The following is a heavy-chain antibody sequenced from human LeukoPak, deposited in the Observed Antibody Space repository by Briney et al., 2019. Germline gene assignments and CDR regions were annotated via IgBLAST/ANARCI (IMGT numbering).Heavy chain of an antibody. J-gene: IGHJ4*02. CDR3: ARESSYSSSSYLDY. V-gene: IGHV4-59*12. CDR2: IYYSGST. D-gene: IGHD6-6*01. CDR1: GGSISSYY. Sequence: SETLSLTCTVSGGSISSYYWSWIRQPPGKGLEWIGYIYYSGSTNYNPSLKSRVTISVDTSKNQFSLKLSSVTAADTAVYYCARESSYSSSSYLDYWGQGTLVTVSS.